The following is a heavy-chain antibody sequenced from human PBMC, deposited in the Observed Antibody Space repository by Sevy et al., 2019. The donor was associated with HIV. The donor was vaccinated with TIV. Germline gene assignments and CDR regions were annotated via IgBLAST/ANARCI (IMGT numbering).Heavy chain of an antibody. D-gene: IGHD6-19*01. Sequence: SQTLSLTCAISGDSVSSNSAAWNWIRQSPSRGLEWLGRTYYRSKWYNDYAVSVKSRITINPDTSKNQFSLQLNSVTPEEPAVYYCARVPASRGRGGGDYWGQGTLVTVSS. CDR2: TYYRSKWYN. CDR3: ARVPASRGRGGGDY. J-gene: IGHJ4*02. CDR1: GDSVSSNSAA. V-gene: IGHV6-1*01.